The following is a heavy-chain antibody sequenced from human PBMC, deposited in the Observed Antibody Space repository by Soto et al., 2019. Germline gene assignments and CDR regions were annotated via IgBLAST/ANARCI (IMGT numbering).Heavy chain of an antibody. J-gene: IGHJ1*01. CDR2: IYYSGST. V-gene: IGHV4-59*01. CDR3: ARYDILTGAEYFQH. Sequence: PSETLSLTCTVSGGSISNYYCSWIRQPPGKGLEWIGYIYYSGSTNYNPSLKSRVIISVDTSKNQFSLKLTSVTAADTAVYYCARYDILTGAEYFQHWGQGTLVTVSS. D-gene: IGHD3-9*01. CDR1: GGSISNYY.